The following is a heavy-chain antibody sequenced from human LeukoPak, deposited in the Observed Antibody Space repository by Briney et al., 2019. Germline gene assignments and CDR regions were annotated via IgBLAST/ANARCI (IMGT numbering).Heavy chain of an antibody. CDR1: GFTFSNYW. D-gene: IGHD4-23*01. Sequence: GGSLRLSCAASGFTFSNYWMHWVRQAPGKGLVWVSRITSDESSASYADSVKVRFTISRDNAKNTLYLQMNSLRVEDTAVYYCARAPGGNPDFDYWGQGTLVTVSS. CDR2: ITSDESSA. CDR3: ARAPGGNPDFDY. V-gene: IGHV3-74*01. J-gene: IGHJ4*02.